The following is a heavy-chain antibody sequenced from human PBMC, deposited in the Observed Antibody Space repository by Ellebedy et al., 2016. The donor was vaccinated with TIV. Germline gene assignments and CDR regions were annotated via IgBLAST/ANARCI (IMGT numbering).Heavy chain of an antibody. CDR3: ARGKVLGYCSSTSCYNWFDP. D-gene: IGHD2-2*01. V-gene: IGHV1-69*13. CDR1: GGTFSSYA. J-gene: IGHJ5*02. CDR2: IIPIFGTA. Sequence: SVKVSXKASGGTFSSYAISWVRQAPGQGLEWMGGIIPIFGTANYAQKFQGRVTITADESTSTAYMELSSLRSEDTAVYYCARGKVLGYCSSTSCYNWFDPWGQGTLVTVSS.